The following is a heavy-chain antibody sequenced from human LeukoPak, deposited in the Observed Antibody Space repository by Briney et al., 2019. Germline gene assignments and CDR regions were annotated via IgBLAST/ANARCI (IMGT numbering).Heavy chain of an antibody. V-gene: IGHV1-46*01. CDR1: GYTFTSYY. Sequence: ASVKVSCKASGYTFTSYYMHWVRQAPGQGLEWMGIISPSGGSTNYAQNFQGRVTMTRDTSTSTVYMELSSLRSEDTAVYYCARGGNYYDTSGYYSDYWGQGTLVTVSS. J-gene: IGHJ4*02. D-gene: IGHD3-22*01. CDR3: ARGGNYYDTSGYYSDY. CDR2: ISPSGGST.